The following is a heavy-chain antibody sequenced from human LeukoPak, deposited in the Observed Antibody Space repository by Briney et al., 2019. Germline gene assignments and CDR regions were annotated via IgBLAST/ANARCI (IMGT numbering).Heavy chain of an antibody. CDR2: IKQDGSEK. CDR1: GFTFSSYW. Sequence: GGSLRLSCAASGFTFSSYWMSWVRQAPGKGLEWVANIKQDGSEKYYVDSVKGRFAISRDNAKNSLYLQMNSLRAEDTAVYYCARETYGSGSSYGYWGQGTLVTVSS. D-gene: IGHD3-10*01. V-gene: IGHV3-7*01. J-gene: IGHJ4*02. CDR3: ARETYGSGSSYGY.